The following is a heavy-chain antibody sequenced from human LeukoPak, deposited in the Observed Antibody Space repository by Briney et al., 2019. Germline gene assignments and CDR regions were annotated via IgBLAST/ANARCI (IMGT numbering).Heavy chain of an antibody. D-gene: IGHD3-22*01. CDR1: GYTFTGYY. V-gene: IGHV1-2*02. J-gene: IGHJ6*03. CDR3: ARDYYDSSGYYYSRKERGGYYYMDV. CDR2: INPNSGGT. Sequence: ASVKVSCKASGYTFTGYYMHWVRQAPGQGLEWMGWINPNSGGTNYAQKFQGRVTMTRDTSISTAYMELSRLRSDDTAVYYCARDYYDSSGYYYSRKERGGYYYMDVWGKGTTVTISS.